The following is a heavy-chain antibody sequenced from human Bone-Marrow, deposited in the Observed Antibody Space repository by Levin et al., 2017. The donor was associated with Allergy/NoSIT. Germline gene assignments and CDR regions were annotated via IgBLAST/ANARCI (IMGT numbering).Heavy chain of an antibody. V-gene: IGHV1-46*01. CDR3: ARFYRRAFDI. J-gene: IGHJ3*02. CDR2: INPSGGST. Sequence: GESLKISCKASGYTFTSYYMHWVRQAPGQGLEWMGIINPSGGSTSYAQKFQGRVTMTRDTSTSTVYMELSSLRSEDTAVYYCARFYRRAFDIWGQGTMVTVSS. CDR1: GYTFTSYY.